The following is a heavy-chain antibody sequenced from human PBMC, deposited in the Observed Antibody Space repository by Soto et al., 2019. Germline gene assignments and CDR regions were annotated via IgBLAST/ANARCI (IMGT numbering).Heavy chain of an antibody. J-gene: IGHJ4*02. V-gene: IGHV4-39*01. CDR1: GGSISSSSYY. CDR2: IYYSGST. Sequence: QLQLQESGPGLVKPSETLSLTCTVSGGSISSSSYYWGWIRQPPGKGLEWIGSIYYSGSTYYNPSLKSRVTISVDTSKNQFSLKLSSVTAADTAVYYCARHVRRWFGELLSTYYFDYWGQGTLVTVSS. D-gene: IGHD3-10*01. CDR3: ARHVRRWFGELLSTYYFDY.